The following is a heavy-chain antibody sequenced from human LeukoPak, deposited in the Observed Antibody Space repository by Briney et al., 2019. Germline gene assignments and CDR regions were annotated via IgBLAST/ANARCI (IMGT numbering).Heavy chain of an antibody. CDR3: AAGSASDNWFDP. CDR1: GYSFTSYW. D-gene: IGHD6-13*01. J-gene: IGHJ5*02. CDR2: IYPGDSDT. Sequence: GESLKISCKGFGYSFTSYWIGWVRQMPGKGLKCMGIIYPGDSDTRYSPSFQGQVTISADKSISTAYLQWSSLKASDTAMYYCAAGSASDNWFDPWGQGTLVTASS. V-gene: IGHV5-51*01.